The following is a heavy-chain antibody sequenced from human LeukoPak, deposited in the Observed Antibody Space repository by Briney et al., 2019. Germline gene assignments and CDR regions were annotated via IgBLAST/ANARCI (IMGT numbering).Heavy chain of an antibody. CDR3: PRVPLTMVRGVISYYHYYYMDV. D-gene: IGHD3-10*01. CDR1: GFTFIDYG. V-gene: IGHV3-20*04. CDR2: INWNGDST. Sequence: GGSLRLSCTASGFTFIDYGMSWVRQAPGKGPEWVCDINWNGDSTGYSDSVKGRFTISRDNAKNSLYLQINSLRAEDTAVYYCPRVPLTMVRGVISYYHYYYMDVWGKGPTVTVSS. J-gene: IGHJ6*03.